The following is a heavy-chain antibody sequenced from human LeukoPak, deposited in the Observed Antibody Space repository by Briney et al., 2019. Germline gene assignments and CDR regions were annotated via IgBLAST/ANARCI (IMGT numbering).Heavy chain of an antibody. Sequence: ASVNVSCKASGYTFTSYAMHWVRQAPGQRLEWMGWINAGNGNTKYSQKFQGRVTITRDTSASTAYMELSSLRSEDTAVYYCARSLNRYSSSSGTFDYWGQGTLVTVSS. CDR3: ARSLNRYSSSSGTFDY. J-gene: IGHJ4*02. D-gene: IGHD6-6*01. CDR2: INAGNGNT. V-gene: IGHV1-3*01. CDR1: GYTFTSYA.